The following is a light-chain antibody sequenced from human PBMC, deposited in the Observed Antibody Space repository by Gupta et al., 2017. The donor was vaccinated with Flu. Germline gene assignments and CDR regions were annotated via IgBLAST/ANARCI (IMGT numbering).Light chain of an antibody. J-gene: IGKJ3*01. CDR1: QSVSSNF. V-gene: IGKV3D-20*01. CDR2: AGS. CDR3: QQYCNSYSVT. Sequence: EIVLTQSPATLSLSPGEGASLSCVTSQSVSSNFLAWYQHKPGLAPRLLIYAGSKRDAGIPDRFSGSGSGTDFTLTIGRLEPEDFAVYYCQQYCNSYSVTFGQGTKVDI.